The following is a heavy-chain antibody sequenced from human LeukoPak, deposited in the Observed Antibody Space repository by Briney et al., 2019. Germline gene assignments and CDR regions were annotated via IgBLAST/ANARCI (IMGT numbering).Heavy chain of an antibody. V-gene: IGHV1-69*13. CDR2: IIPIFGTA. D-gene: IGHD4-23*01. Sequence: GASVKVSCKASGGTFISYAISWVRQAPGQGLEWMGGIIPIFGTANYAQKFQGRVTITADESTSTAYMELSSLRSEDTAVYYCARGLVESHDYGGKGEEVFDYWGQGTLVTVSS. CDR3: ARGLVESHDYGGKGEEVFDY. CDR1: GGTFISYA. J-gene: IGHJ4*02.